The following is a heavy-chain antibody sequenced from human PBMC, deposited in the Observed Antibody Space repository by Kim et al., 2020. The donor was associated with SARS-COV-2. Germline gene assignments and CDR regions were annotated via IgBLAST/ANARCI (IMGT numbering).Heavy chain of an antibody. CDR1: GGSISSGVYY. V-gene: IGHV4-31*03. CDR3: ARVRVVVPAARNWFDP. Sequence: SETLSLTCTVSGGSISSGVYYWSWIRQHPGKGLEWIGYIYYSGSTYYNPSLKSRVTISVDTSKNQFSLKLSSVTAADTAVYYCARVRVVVPAARNWFDPWGQGTLLTVSS. J-gene: IGHJ5*02. D-gene: IGHD2-2*01. CDR2: IYYSGST.